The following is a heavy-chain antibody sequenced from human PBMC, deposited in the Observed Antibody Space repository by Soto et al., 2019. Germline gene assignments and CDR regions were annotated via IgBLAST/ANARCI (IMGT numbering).Heavy chain of an antibody. J-gene: IGHJ4*02. CDR2: IYYSGST. CDR1: GGSISSSSYY. Sequence: SETLSLTCTVSGGSISSSSYYWGWIRQPPGKGLEWIGSIYYSGSTYYNPSLKSRVTISVDTSKNQFSLKLSSVTAADTAVYYCAKEQNYDSSGYYPGFDYWGQGTLVTVSS. V-gene: IGHV4-39*01. D-gene: IGHD3-22*01. CDR3: AKEQNYDSSGYYPGFDY.